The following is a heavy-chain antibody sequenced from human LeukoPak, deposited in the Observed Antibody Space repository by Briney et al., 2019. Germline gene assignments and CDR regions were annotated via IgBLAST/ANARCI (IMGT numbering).Heavy chain of an antibody. CDR3: ARDHKRQWLGDFDY. D-gene: IGHD6-19*01. CDR1: GGSISSSSYY. Sequence: SETLSLTCTVSGGSISSSSYYWGWIRQPPGKGLEWIGSIYYSGSTYYNPSLKSRVTISVDTSKNQFSLKLSSVTAADTAVYYCARDHKRQWLGDFDYWGQGTLVTVSS. J-gene: IGHJ4*02. CDR2: IYYSGST. V-gene: IGHV4-39*07.